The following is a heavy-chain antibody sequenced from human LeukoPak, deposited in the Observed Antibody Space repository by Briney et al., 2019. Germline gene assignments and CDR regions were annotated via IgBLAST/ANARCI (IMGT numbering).Heavy chain of an antibody. CDR2: MYHSGTT. Sequence: SETLSLTCTVSGGSISSYYWSWIRQPPGKGLEWIGYMYHSGTTNSDPSLKSRVTISVDTSKNQFSLELRSVTAADTAVYYCARVERRGFGELLYDYWGQGSLVTVSS. CDR3: ARVERRGFGELLYDY. CDR1: GGSISSYY. J-gene: IGHJ4*02. D-gene: IGHD3-10*01. V-gene: IGHV4-59*08.